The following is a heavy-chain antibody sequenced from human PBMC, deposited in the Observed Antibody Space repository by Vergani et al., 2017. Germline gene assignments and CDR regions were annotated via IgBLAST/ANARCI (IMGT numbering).Heavy chain of an antibody. CDR1: GFTLGSYG. J-gene: IGHJ6*02. CDR2: IRYDGSNK. V-gene: IGHV3-30*02. CDR3: ANVPAAIPRTVYYYGMDV. Sequence: QVQLVESGGGVVQPGGSLRLSCAASGFTLGSYGRHGVGRAPGKGLEWVAFIRYDGSNKYYADSVKGRFTISRDNSKNTLYLQMNSLRAEDTAVYYCANVPAAIPRTVYYYGMDVWGQGTTVTVSS. D-gene: IGHD2-2*01.